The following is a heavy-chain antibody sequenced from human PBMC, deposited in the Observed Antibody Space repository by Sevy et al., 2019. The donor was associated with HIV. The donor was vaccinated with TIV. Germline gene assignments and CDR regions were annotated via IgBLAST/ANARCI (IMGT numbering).Heavy chain of an antibody. J-gene: IGHJ4*02. CDR3: AGPTLTYSSGWTYYDY. CDR1: GASISSSGYY. D-gene: IGHD6-19*01. V-gene: IGHV4-39*01. CDR2: IRYSGST. Sequence: SETLSLTCSVSGASISSSGYYWGWIRPPPGKGLEWIASIRYSGSTFYKPSLRSRVTISADTSKNQFSLKLNSVTAADTATYYCAGPTLTYSSGWTYYDYWGQGTVVTVSS.